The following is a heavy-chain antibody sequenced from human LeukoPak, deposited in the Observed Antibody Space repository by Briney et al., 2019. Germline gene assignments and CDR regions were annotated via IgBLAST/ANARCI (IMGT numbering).Heavy chain of an antibody. D-gene: IGHD6-19*01. Sequence: GGSLRLSCAASGFTFSSYVVHWVRQAPGKGLEWVAVISSDGSIKYYADSVKGRFTISRDNSKNTLYLQMNSLRAEDTAVFYCAKALSRSSGWYYFDSWGQGTLVTVSS. J-gene: IGHJ4*02. CDR3: AKALSRSSGWYYFDS. V-gene: IGHV3-30*18. CDR1: GFTFSSYV. CDR2: ISSDGSIK.